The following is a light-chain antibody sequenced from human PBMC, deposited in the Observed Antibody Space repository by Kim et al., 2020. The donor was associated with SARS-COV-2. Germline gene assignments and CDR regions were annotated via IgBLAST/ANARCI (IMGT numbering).Light chain of an antibody. CDR2: GAS. CDR3: LQHSTYPST. V-gene: IGKV1-17*01. CDR1: QDIKND. J-gene: IGKJ5*01. Sequence: ASVGDRVTITCRASQDIKNDLGWYQQNPGRAPKRLIYGASSLQSGVPSRFSGSGSGTDFALTISSVQPEDFATYFCLQHSTYPSTFGQGTRLEIK.